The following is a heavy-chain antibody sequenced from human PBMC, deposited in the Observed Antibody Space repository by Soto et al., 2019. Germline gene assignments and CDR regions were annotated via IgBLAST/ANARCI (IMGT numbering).Heavy chain of an antibody. Sequence: SETLSLTCTVSGVSISSGDYYWSWIRQPPGKGLEWIGYIYYSGSTYYNPSLKSRVTISVDTSKNQFSLKLSSVTAADTAVYYWASGIYSYGHSLFDYWRQATLVIVS. V-gene: IGHV4-30-4*01. D-gene: IGHD5-18*01. CDR3: ASGIYSYGHSLFDY. CDR1: GVSISSGDYY. CDR2: IYYSGST. J-gene: IGHJ4*02.